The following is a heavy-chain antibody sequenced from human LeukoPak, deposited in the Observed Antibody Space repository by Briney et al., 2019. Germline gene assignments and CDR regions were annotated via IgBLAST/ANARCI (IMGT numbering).Heavy chain of an antibody. J-gene: IGHJ4*02. Sequence: GGSLRLSCAASGFTFSDHYMAWIRQAPGKGLVWVSYITSSSGYTNYADPVKGRFTISRDNAKNSLYLQMNSLRAEDTAVYYCARASYDILTGYFDYWGQGTLVTVSS. V-gene: IGHV3-11*05. CDR3: ARASYDILTGYFDY. D-gene: IGHD3-9*01. CDR1: GFTFSDHY. CDR2: ITSSSGYT.